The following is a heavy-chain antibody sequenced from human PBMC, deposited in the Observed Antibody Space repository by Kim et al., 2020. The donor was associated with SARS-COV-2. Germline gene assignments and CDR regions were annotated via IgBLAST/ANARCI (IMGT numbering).Heavy chain of an antibody. Sequence: GGSLRLSCAASGFPFSTSAMTWVRQAPGKGLECVSDIGSAGDNIYYAESVEGRFTISRDNSKNTLYLQMNGLRADDTAVYYCARQYYGYFDYWGQGTLVT. CDR1: GFPFSTSA. D-gene: IGHD4-17*01. CDR3: ARQYYGYFDY. CDR2: IGSAGDNI. V-gene: IGHV3-23*01. J-gene: IGHJ4*02.